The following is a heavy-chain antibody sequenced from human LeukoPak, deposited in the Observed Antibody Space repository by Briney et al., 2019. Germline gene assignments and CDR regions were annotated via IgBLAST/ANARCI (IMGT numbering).Heavy chain of an antibody. J-gene: IGHJ2*01. V-gene: IGHV1-18*03. CDR2: ISAYNGNT. CDR3: ARDRRYYDSSGLLPFDL. D-gene: IGHD3-22*01. Sequence: GASVKVSCKASGYTFTSYGISWVRQAPGQGLEWMGWISAYNGNTNYAQKLQGRVTMTTDTSTSTAYMELRSLRSDDMAVYYCARDRRYYDSSGLLPFDLWGRGTLVTVSS. CDR1: GYTFTSYG.